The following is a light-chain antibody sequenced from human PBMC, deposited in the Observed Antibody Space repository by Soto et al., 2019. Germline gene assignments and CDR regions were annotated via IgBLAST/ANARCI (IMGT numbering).Light chain of an antibody. CDR3: QQYSLYPWT. CDR1: QTISDW. J-gene: IGKJ1*01. CDR2: QAS. Sequence: DIQMTQSPSTLSASLGDRVSITCRASQTISDWLAWYQQKPGKAPKLLIYQASSLQTGVPSRFSGSGSWTEFTLTISALQSDDFATYYCQQYSLYPWTFGQGTKVEI. V-gene: IGKV1-5*03.